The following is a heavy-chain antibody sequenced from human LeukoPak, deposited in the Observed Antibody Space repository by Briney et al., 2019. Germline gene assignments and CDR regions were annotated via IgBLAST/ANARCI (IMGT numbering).Heavy chain of an antibody. D-gene: IGHD3-10*01. CDR3: ARERGVITMVRGVIITRNLNWFDP. V-gene: IGHV1-46*01. CDR1: GYTFTSYY. CDR2: INPSGGST. Sequence: ASVKVSCKASGYTFTSYYMHWVRQAPGQGLEWMGIINPSGGSTSYAQKFQGRVTMTRDTSTSTVYMELSSLRSEDTAVYYCARERGVITMVRGVIITRNLNWFDPWGQGILVTVSS. J-gene: IGHJ5*02.